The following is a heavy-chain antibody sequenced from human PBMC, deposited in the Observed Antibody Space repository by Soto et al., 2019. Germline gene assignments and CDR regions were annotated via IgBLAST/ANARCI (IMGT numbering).Heavy chain of an antibody. Sequence: EVQLVESGGGLVQPGGSLRLSCLGSGFTLGNYWMSWVRQAPGKGPEWVARISSDGTEKFYPEPAKGRFTVSRDNDKNSPYLHMSSLRDEDTAIYYSATDYKWGRGTRVTVSS. CDR1: GFTLGNYW. J-gene: IGHJ1*01. CDR3: ATDYK. D-gene: IGHD1-1*01. V-gene: IGHV3-7*01. CDR2: ISSDGTEK.